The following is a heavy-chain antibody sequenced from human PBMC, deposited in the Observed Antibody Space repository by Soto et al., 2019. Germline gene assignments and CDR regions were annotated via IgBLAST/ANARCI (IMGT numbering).Heavy chain of an antibody. J-gene: IGHJ4*02. CDR3: AKATSYYFDY. CDR2: ISYDGSNK. V-gene: IGHV3-30*18. CDR1: GFTFSSYG. Sequence: GESLRLSCAASGFTFSSYGMHWVRQAPGKGLEWVAVISYDGSNKYYADSVKGRFTISRDNSKNTLYLQMNSLRAEDTAVYYCAKATSYYFDYWGQGTLVTVSS.